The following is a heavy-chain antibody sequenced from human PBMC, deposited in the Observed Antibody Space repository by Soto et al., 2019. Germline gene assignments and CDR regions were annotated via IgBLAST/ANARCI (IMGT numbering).Heavy chain of an antibody. CDR3: ARGLTIFGVVIGY. Sequence: GASVKVSCKTSGYTFTNYVVDWVRQAPGQGLEWMEWINSGNGNTKYSEEFQGRVTITRDTSASTAYMELNSLTSEDTAVYYCARGLTIFGVVIGYWGQGTLVTVSS. CDR1: GYTFTNYV. CDR2: INSGNGNT. V-gene: IGHV1-3*03. J-gene: IGHJ4*02. D-gene: IGHD3-3*01.